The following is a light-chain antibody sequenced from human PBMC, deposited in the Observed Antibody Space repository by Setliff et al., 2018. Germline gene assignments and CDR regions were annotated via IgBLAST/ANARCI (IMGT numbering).Light chain of an antibody. V-gene: IGLV2-14*01. CDR1: SSDVGNYNY. CDR3: SSYTSSITLV. J-gene: IGLJ2*01. CDR2: DVS. Sequence: QSVLTQPASVSGSPGQSITISCTGTSSDVGNYNYVSWYQQHPGKAPKLMIYDVSKRPSGVSNRFSGSKSGNTASLTISGLQAEDEADYYCSSYTSSITLVFGGGTKVTVL.